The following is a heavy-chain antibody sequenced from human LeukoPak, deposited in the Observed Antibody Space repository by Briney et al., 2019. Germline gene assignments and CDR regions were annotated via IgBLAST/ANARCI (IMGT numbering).Heavy chain of an antibody. D-gene: IGHD2-15*01. V-gene: IGHV4-34*01. Sequence: SETLSLTCAVYGGSFSGYYWSWIRQPPGKGLEWIGEINHSGSTNYNPSLKSRVTISVDTSKNQFSLKPSSVTAADTAVYYCARGPPDTYCSGGSCYDAFDIWGQGTMVTVSS. CDR3: ARGPPDTYCSGGSCYDAFDI. CDR2: INHSGST. J-gene: IGHJ3*02. CDR1: GGSFSGYY.